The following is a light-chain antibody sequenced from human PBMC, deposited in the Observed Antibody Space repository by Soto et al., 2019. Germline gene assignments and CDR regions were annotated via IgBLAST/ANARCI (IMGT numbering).Light chain of an antibody. Sequence: EVVMTQSPATLSVSPGERATLSCRASQSISNNLAWYQQKPGQAPRLLIFGASTRATGVPARFSGSGSGTDFILTISRLQSEDFATFYCQHFNHWPPELTLGGGTKVDIK. V-gene: IGKV3-15*01. J-gene: IGKJ4*01. CDR3: QHFNHWPPELT. CDR1: QSISNN. CDR2: GAS.